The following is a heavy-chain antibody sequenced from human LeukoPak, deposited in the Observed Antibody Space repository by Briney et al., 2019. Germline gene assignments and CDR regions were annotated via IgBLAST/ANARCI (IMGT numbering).Heavy chain of an antibody. CDR3: VRESSGTVDY. CDR2: ISGTSSTI. D-gene: IGHD6-6*01. CDR1: GFTFSTYS. V-gene: IGHV3-48*02. J-gene: IGHJ4*02. Sequence: GGSLRLSCAASGFTFSTYSMNWVRQAPGKGLEWVPYISGTSSTIYYADSVKGRFTISRDNAKNSLNLQMNSLRDEDTAVYYCVRESSGTVDYWGQGTLVTVSS.